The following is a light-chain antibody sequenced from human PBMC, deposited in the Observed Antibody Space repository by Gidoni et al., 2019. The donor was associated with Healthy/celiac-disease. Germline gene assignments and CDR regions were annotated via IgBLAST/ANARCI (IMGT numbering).Light chain of an antibody. Sequence: DIQMTQSPSSLSASVGDRVTITCRASQSISSYLNWYQQKPGKAPKLLIYAASSLQSGVPSRFSGSGSGPDFTRTISSLQPEDFATYYCQQSYSTPPWTFGQGTKVEIK. CDR3: QQSYSTPPWT. V-gene: IGKV1-39*01. CDR2: AAS. CDR1: QSISSY. J-gene: IGKJ1*01.